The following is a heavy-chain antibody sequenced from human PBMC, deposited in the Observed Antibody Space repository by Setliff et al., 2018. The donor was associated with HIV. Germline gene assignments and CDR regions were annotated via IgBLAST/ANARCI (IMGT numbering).Heavy chain of an antibody. D-gene: IGHD3-10*01. CDR3: AHIARIKMVRGVPNWFDS. Sequence: SGPTLVNPTETLTLTCTVSGFSLSNARMGVSWIRQPPGKALEWLAVIYWDDDKRYSPSLESRLTITKDTSKNQVVLTMTNMDLVDTATYFCAHIARIKMVRGVPNWFDSWGPGTLVTVSS. CDR2: IYWDDDK. CDR1: GFSLSNARMG. J-gene: IGHJ5*01. V-gene: IGHV2-5*02.